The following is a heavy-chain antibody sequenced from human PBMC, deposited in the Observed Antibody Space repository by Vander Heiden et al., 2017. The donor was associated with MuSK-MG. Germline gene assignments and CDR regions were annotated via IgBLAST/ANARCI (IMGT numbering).Heavy chain of an antibody. CDR1: GFSLSRSGVG. V-gene: IGHV2-5*02. D-gene: IGHD6-13*01. J-gene: IGHJ4*02. CDR2: IYWDDDK. Sequence: QITLKESGPTLVKPTQTLTLTCTFSGFSLSRSGVGVGWIRQPPGKALEWLALIYWDDDKRYSPSLQSRLTITKDTSRNQVVLTMTNLDPLDTATYYCAHRPGYTSSWHSFDYWGQGSLVTVSS. CDR3: AHRPGYTSSWHSFDY.